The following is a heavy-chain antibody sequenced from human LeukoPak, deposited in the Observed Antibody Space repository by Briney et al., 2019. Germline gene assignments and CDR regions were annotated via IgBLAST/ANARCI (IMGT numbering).Heavy chain of an antibody. J-gene: IGHJ4*02. Sequence: SETLSLTCTASGGSLTSYYWSWIRQPAGNGLEWIGRIYTSGSTNYNPSLKSRVTMSVDTSKNQFSLKLSSVTAADTAVYYCARESPNSSGYYYSAGNFDCWGQGTLVTVSS. CDR3: ARESPNSSGYYYSAGNFDC. CDR1: GGSLTSYY. CDR2: IYTSGST. V-gene: IGHV4-4*07. D-gene: IGHD3-22*01.